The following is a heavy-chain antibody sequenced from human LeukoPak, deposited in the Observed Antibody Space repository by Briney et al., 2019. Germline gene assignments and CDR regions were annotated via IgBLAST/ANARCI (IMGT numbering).Heavy chain of an antibody. Sequence: GGSLRLSRAASGFTFSSFGMHWVRQAPGRGLEWVAVISYDGSNKYYADSVKGRFTISRDNSKNTLYLQMNSLRADDTAVYYCAGGDSTGYLRYWGQGTLVTVSS. V-gene: IGHV3-30*03. CDR3: AGGDSTGYLRY. CDR2: ISYDGSNK. CDR1: GFTFSSFG. D-gene: IGHD3-22*01. J-gene: IGHJ4*02.